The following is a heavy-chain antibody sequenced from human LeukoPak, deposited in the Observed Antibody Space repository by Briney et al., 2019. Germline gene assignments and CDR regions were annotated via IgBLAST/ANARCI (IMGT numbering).Heavy chain of an antibody. CDR3: ARPYYYHSGGYYYDY. J-gene: IGHJ4*02. D-gene: IGHD3-22*01. V-gene: IGHV1-69*05. CDR1: GGTFSSYA. CDR2: IIPIFGTA. Sequence: GSSVKVSCKASGGTFSSYAISWVRQAPGQGLEWMGRIIPIFGTANYAQMFQGRVTITTDESTSTAYMELSSLRSDDTALYYCARPYYYHSGGYYYDYWGQGTLVTVSS.